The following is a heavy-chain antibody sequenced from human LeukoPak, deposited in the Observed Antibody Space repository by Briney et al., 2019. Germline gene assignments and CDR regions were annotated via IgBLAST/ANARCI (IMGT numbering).Heavy chain of an antibody. D-gene: IGHD6-6*01. CDR1: GFTFSSYA. V-gene: IGHV3-23*01. Sequence: GGSLRLSCAASGFTFSSYAMSWVRQAPGKGLEWVSAISGSGGSTYYADSVKGRFTISRDNSKNTLYLQMNSLRAEDTAVYYCAKSREYSNPTDYYGMDVWGQGTTVTVSS. CDR2: ISGSGGST. CDR3: AKSREYSNPTDYYGMDV. J-gene: IGHJ6*02.